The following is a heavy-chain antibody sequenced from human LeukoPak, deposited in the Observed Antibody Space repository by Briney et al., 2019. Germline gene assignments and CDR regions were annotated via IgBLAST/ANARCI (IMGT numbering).Heavy chain of an antibody. Sequence: GESLKISCKGSGYSFTSYWIGWVRQLPGKGLELMGIIYPGDSDTRYSPSFQGQVTISADKSISTAYLQWSSLKASDTAVYYCARITCSSTSCYTPYYYYGMDVWGQGTTVTVSS. CDR2: IYPGDSDT. CDR1: GYSFTSYW. CDR3: ARITCSSTSCYTPYYYYGMDV. D-gene: IGHD2-2*02. V-gene: IGHV5-51*01. J-gene: IGHJ6*02.